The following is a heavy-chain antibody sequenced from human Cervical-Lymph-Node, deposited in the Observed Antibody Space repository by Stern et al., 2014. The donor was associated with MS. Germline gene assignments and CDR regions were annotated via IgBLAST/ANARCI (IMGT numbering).Heavy chain of an antibody. V-gene: IGHV4-59*01. Sequence: QLQLQESGPGLVKPSETLSLTCTVSGGSISSYYWSWIRQPPGKGLEWIGYIYYSGSTNYNPSLKSRVTISVDTSKNQFSLKLSSVTAADTAVYYCARASSGYYYVLDYWGQGTLVTVSS. CDR2: IYYSGST. D-gene: IGHD3-22*01. CDR3: ARASSGYYYVLDY. CDR1: GGSISSYY. J-gene: IGHJ4*02.